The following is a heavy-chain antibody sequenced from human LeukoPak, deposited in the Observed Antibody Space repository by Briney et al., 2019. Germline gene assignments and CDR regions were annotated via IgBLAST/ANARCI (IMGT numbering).Heavy chain of an antibody. CDR2: ISSNGGST. J-gene: IGHJ6*02. V-gene: IGHV3-64*01. Sequence: GGSLRLSCAASGFTFSGYAMHWVRQAPGKGLEYVSAISSNGGSTYYANSVKGRFTISRDNSKNTLYLQMGSLRAEDMAVYYCARGRYCSSTSCYHYYYYGMDVWGQGTTVTVSS. CDR3: ARGRYCSSTSCYHYYYYGMDV. CDR1: GFTFSGYA. D-gene: IGHD2-2*01.